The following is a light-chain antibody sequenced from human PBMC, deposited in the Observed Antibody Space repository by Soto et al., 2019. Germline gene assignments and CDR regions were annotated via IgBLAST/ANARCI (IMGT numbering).Light chain of an antibody. J-gene: IGLJ1*01. CDR1: SSDVGSYNL. V-gene: IGLV2-23*01. CDR3: CSYAVGDV. Sequence: QSALTQPASVSGSPGQSITISCTGTSSDVGSYNLVSWYQQHPGKAPKLMIYEGSKRPSGVSNRFSGYKSGNTASLTISGLQSEDEADYYCCSYAVGDVFGTGTKLTVL. CDR2: EGS.